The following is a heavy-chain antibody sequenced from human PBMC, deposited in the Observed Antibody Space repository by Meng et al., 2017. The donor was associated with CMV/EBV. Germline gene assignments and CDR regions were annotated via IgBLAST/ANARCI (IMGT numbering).Heavy chain of an antibody. J-gene: IGHJ4*02. D-gene: IGHD3-22*01. CDR3: AKDNSSYDSSGYLDY. Sequence: GESLKISCAASGFTFSSYSMNWVRQAPGKGLEWVSVIYSGGSSTYYADSVKGRFTISRDNSKNTLYLQMNSLRAEDTAVYYCAKDNSSYDSSGYLDYWGQGTLVTVSS. V-gene: IGHV3-23*03. CDR1: GFTFSSYS. CDR2: IYSGGSST.